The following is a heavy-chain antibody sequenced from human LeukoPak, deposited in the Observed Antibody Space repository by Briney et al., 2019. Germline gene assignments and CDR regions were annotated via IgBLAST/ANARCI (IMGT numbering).Heavy chain of an antibody. CDR2: INPNSGGT. CDR3: AREAAEWELLGGLDY. J-gene: IGHJ4*02. CDR1: GFVFTGYG. V-gene: IGHV1-2*06. D-gene: IGHD1-26*01. Sequence: GASVKVSCKASGFVFTGYGFTWVRQAPGQGLEWMGRINPNSGGTNYAQKFQGRVTMTRDTSISTAYMELSRLRSDDTAVYYCAREAAEWELLGGLDYWGQGTLVTVSS.